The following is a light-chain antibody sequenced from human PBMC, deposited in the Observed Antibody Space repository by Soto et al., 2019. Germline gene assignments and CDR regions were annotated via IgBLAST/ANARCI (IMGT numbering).Light chain of an antibody. CDR1: ETIYGY. CDR2: WAS. CDR3: QQYSAYPLT. V-gene: IGKV1-5*03. Sequence: DIPLTQSPSILSASVGDRVTITCRASETIYGYLAWYQQKPGEAPKLLIYWASTLVSGVPSRFTGGESGTEFTLTISDLQPDDFATYFCQQYSAYPLTFGGVTKVDVK. J-gene: IGKJ4*01.